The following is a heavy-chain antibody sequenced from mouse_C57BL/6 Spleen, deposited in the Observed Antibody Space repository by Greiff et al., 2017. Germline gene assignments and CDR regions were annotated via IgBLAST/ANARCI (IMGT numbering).Heavy chain of an antibody. CDR1: GFTFTGYY. Sequence: VKLVESGGGLVQPGGSLSLSCAASGFTFTGYYMSWVRQPPGQALEWLGFIRNKANGYTTEYSASVKGRFTISRDTSQSILYLQMNALRADDSATYCCARSSSYSYYFDYWGQGTTLTVSS. CDR2: IRNKANGYTT. D-gene: IGHD1-1*01. CDR3: ARSSSYSYYFDY. J-gene: IGHJ2*01. V-gene: IGHV7-3*01.